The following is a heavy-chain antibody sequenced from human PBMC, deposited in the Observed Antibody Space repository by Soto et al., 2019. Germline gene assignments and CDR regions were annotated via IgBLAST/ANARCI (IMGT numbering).Heavy chain of an antibody. CDR2: ITPNGRST. Sequence: GVSLRLSCATSGFTFNTYWMHWIRQVPGEGLVWVARITPNGRSTTYADSVKGRFTISRDNGKSTVYLQMNSLRAEDTAVYFCASGVYDSSAYFDYWGQGALVTVSS. J-gene: IGHJ4*02. D-gene: IGHD3-22*01. CDR1: GFTFNTYW. CDR3: ASGVYDSSAYFDY. V-gene: IGHV3-74*01.